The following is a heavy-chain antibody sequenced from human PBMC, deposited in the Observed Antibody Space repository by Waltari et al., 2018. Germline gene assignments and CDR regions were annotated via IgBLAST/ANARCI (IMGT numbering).Heavy chain of an antibody. CDR2: IYSGGST. CDR3: AKEDGSGRFFDY. CDR1: GFTFSDYA. J-gene: IGHJ4*02. Sequence: EVQLLESGGGGLKRGVSLKVSVSAAGFTFSDYAMSGVRKAPGKGVEWGSVIYSGGSTYYADSVKGRFTISRYNSKNTLYLQMNSLRAEDTAVYYCAKEDGSGRFFDYWGQGTLVTVSS. V-gene: IGHV3-23*03. D-gene: IGHD3-10*01.